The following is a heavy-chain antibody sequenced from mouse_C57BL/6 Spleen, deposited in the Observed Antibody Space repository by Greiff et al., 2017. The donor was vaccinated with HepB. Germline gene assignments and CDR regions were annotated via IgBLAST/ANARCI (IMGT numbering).Heavy chain of an antibody. Sequence: VQLQQPGAELVMPGASVKLSCKASGYTFTSYWMHWVKQRPEQGLEWIGRIDPEDGDTEYAPKFQGKATMTADTSSNTAYLQLSSLTSEDTAVYYCTSRDYYAMDYWGQGTSVTVAS. V-gene: IGHV14-1*01. CDR3: TSRDYYAMDY. D-gene: IGHD3-3*01. CDR2: IDPEDGDT. J-gene: IGHJ4*01. CDR1: GYTFTSYW.